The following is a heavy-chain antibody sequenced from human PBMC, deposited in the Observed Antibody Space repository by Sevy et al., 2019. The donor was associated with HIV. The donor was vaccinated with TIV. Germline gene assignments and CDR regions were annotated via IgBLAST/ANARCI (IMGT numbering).Heavy chain of an antibody. Sequence: SETLSLTCAVYGGSFSGYYWSWIRQPPGKGLEWIGEINHSGSTNYNPSLKSRVTISVDTSKNQFSLKLSSVTAADTGVYYCGGGPGGGYHFDYWGQGTLVTVSS. CDR3: GGGPGGGYHFDY. J-gene: IGHJ4*02. CDR1: GGSFSGYY. D-gene: IGHD3-16*01. V-gene: IGHV4-34*01. CDR2: INHSGST.